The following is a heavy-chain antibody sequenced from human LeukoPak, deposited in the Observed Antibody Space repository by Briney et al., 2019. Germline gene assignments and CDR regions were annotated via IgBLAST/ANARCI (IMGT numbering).Heavy chain of an antibody. J-gene: IGHJ3*02. V-gene: IGHV4-4*07. CDR1: GGSISSYY. Sequence: SETLSLTCTVSGGSISSYYWSWIRQPAGKGLEWIGRIYTSGSTNYNPSLKSRVTMSVDTSKNQFSLKLSSVTAADTAVYYCARVAYCSSTSCYTRGAFDIWGQGTMVTVSS. CDR2: IYTSGST. D-gene: IGHD2-2*02. CDR3: ARVAYCSSTSCYTRGAFDI.